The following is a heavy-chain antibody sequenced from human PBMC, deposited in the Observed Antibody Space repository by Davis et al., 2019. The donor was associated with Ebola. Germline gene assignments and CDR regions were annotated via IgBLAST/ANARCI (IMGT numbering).Heavy chain of an antibody. Sequence: GESLKISCAASGFTFSSYGMHWVRQAPGKGLEWVAFIRYDGSNKYYADSVKGRFTISRDNSKNTLYLQMNSLRAEDTAVYYCARKYYDFWSGPDTYYMDVWGKGTTVTVSS. CDR2: IRYDGSNK. D-gene: IGHD3-3*01. CDR3: ARKYYDFWSGPDTYYMDV. J-gene: IGHJ6*03. CDR1: GFTFSSYG. V-gene: IGHV3-30*02.